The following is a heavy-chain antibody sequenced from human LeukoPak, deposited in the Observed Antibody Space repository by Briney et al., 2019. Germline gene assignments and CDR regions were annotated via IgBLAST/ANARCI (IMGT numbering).Heavy chain of an antibody. J-gene: IGHJ4*02. CDR3: VRLYGSGSNYFDY. D-gene: IGHD3-10*01. CDR1: GDSISSGPYY. V-gene: IGHV4-31*03. Sequence: PSQTLSLTCTVSGDSISSGPYYWSWIRQHPGKDLEWIGYIYYSGSTYYNPSLKSRVTISVDTSKHQFSLYLNTVTAADTAVYYCVRLYGSGSNYFDYWGQGILVTVSS. CDR2: IYYSGST.